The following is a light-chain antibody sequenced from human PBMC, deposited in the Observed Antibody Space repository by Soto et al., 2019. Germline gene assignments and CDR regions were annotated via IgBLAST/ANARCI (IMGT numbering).Light chain of an antibody. V-gene: IGKV1-6*01. CDR1: LGSRYY. J-gene: IGKJ1*01. CDR3: LQGYKYPCT. Sequence: ALQMTQSPSSLSASVGDRVTITCRVSLGSRYYLGGYQQKPGKAPKLLIYAASRLQSGVPSRFSGSGSGTDFTLTISSLQPEDCAPYYCLQGYKYPCTFGQGTKGAIK. CDR2: AAS.